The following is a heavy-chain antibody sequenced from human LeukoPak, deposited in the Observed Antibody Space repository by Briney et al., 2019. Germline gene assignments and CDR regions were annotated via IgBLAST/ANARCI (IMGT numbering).Heavy chain of an antibody. J-gene: IGHJ5*02. D-gene: IGHD2-15*01. V-gene: IGHV3-15*01. Sequence: GGSLRLSCAASGFTFSNAWMSWVRQTPGKGLEWVGRIKSKNDDGTTDYAAPVKGRFTISRDDSKNTLYLQMNSLRAEDTAVYYCARLNLDIVVVVAAPFDPWGQGTLVTVSS. CDR2: IKSKNDDGTT. CDR1: GFTFSNAW. CDR3: ARLNLDIVVVVAAPFDP.